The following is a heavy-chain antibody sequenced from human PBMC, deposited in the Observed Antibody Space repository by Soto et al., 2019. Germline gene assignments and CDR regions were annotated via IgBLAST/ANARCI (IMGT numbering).Heavy chain of an antibody. Sequence: TLSLTCTVYGGSISSFCYYWSWIRQHPGKGLEWIGYIYYSGSTYYNPSLKSRVTISVDTSKNQFSLKLSSVTAADTAVYYCARVGTGEAYDYWGQGTLVTVS. V-gene: IGHV4-31*03. D-gene: IGHD2-8*02. J-gene: IGHJ4*02. CDR3: ARVGTGEAYDY. CDR1: GGSISSFCYY. CDR2: IYYSGST.